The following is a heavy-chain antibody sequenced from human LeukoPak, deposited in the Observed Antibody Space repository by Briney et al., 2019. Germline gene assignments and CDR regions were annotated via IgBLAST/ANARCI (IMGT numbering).Heavy chain of an antibody. CDR3: ARGGDIVVVTAIRAGAFDI. J-gene: IGHJ3*02. D-gene: IGHD2-21*02. CDR1: GFTFSSYA. Sequence: GRSLRLSCAASGFTFSSYAMHWVRQAPGKGLEWVAVISYDGSNKYYADSVKGRFTISRDNSKNTLYLQMNSLRAEDTAVYYCARGGDIVVVTAIRAGAFDIWGQGTMVTVSS. CDR2: ISYDGSNK. V-gene: IGHV3-30-3*01.